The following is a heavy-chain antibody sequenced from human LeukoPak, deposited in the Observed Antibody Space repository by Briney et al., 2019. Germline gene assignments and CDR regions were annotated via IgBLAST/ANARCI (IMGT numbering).Heavy chain of an antibody. J-gene: IGHJ4*02. CDR3: ARESYNSGSYSFDY. CDR1: GCTFTGYY. V-gene: IGHV1-2*02. CDR2: INPNSGGT. Sequence: ASVKVSCKAPGCTFTGYYMHWVRQAPGQGLEWMGWINPNSGGTNYAQKFQGRVTMTRDTSISTAYMELSRLRSDDTAVYYCARESYNSGSYSFDYWGQGTLVTVSS. D-gene: IGHD1-26*01.